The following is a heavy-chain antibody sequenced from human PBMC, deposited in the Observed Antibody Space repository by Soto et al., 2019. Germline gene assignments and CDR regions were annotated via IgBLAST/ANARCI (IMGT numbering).Heavy chain of an antibody. CDR3: ARTTAVPNTLRSRYFFDY. V-gene: IGHV1-2*02. D-gene: IGHD4-17*01. CDR1: GYTFTAYY. J-gene: IGHJ4*02. Sequence: GXSVKVSFNASGYTFTAYYIHLVRHSPGQGLEWVGWISPNSRDTNNAQKFQGRVTMTRDASTRTAYMELSRLRSDDTDLYYCARTTAVPNTLRSRYFFDYWGQGTLVTVSS. CDR2: ISPNSRDT.